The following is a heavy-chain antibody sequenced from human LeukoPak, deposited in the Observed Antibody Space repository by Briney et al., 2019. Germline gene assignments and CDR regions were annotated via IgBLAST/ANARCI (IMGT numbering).Heavy chain of an antibody. V-gene: IGHV3-21*01. D-gene: IGHD3-22*01. CDR2: ISSSSSYI. CDR1: GFTFSSYS. CDR3: ARFPYYYDSSGYGYYYMDV. J-gene: IGHJ6*03. Sequence: SCKASGFTFSSYSMNWVRQAPGKGLEWVSSISSSSSYIYYADSVKGRFTISRDNAKNSLYLQMNSLRAEDTAVYYCARFPYYYDSSGYGYYYMDVWGKGTTVTISS.